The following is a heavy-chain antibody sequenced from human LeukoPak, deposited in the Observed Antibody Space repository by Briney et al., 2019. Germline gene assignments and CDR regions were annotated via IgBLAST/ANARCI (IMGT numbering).Heavy chain of an antibody. CDR1: GFTVSTNY. CDR3: VLRGAVAAADF. J-gene: IGHJ4*02. D-gene: IGHD6-19*01. V-gene: IGHV3-53*01. CDR2: IYSDGRT. Sequence: PGGSLRLSCAASGFTVSTNYMSWVRQAPGKGLEWVSVIYSDGRTYYADSVKGRFTISRDNSKNTLYLQMNSLRAEDTAIYYCVLRGAVAAADFWGQGTLVTVSS.